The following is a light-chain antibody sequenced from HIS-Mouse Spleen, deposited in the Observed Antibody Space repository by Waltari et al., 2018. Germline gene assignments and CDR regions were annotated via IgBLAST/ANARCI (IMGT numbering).Light chain of an antibody. Sequence: QSALTQPASVSGSPGQSITISCTGTSSDVGSYHIVSWYQQHPGKAPKLMIYEGSKRPSGVSNRFSGSKSGNTASLTISGLQAEDEADYYCCSYAGSSTFEVFGGGTKLTVL. J-gene: IGLJ2*01. CDR1: SSDVGSYHI. CDR3: CSYAGSSTFEV. V-gene: IGLV2-23*03. CDR2: EGS.